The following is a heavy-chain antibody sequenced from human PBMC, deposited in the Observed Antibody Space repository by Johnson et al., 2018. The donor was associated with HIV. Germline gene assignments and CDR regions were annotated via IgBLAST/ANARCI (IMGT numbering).Heavy chain of an antibody. J-gene: IGHJ3*01. D-gene: IGHD6-13*01. CDR3: ARDGKYSSIGPDAFDV. CDR2: IYSGGST. CDR1: GFTVSSNY. V-gene: IGHV3-66*03. Sequence: VQLVESGGGLIHPGGSLRLSCAASGFTVSSNYMTWVRQAPGKGLEWVSVIYSGGSTYYADSVKGRFTISRDHSENTLYLQMNSLRPEDTAVYFCARDGKYSSIGPDAFDVWGQGTMVAVSS.